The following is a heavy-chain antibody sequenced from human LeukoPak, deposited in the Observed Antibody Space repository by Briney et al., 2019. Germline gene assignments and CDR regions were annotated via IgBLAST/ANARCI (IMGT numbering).Heavy chain of an antibody. CDR2: ISYDGTNK. Sequence: PGRSLRLSCATSGFNFRTYALHWVRQTPGKGLEWVTLISYDGTNKYYADSVKGRFTISRDNSKNTLYLQMNSLRAEDTAVYYCARIVATTSTIDYWGQGTLVTVSS. CDR1: GFNFRTYA. CDR3: ARIVATTSTIDY. V-gene: IGHV3-30-3*01. D-gene: IGHD5-12*01. J-gene: IGHJ4*02.